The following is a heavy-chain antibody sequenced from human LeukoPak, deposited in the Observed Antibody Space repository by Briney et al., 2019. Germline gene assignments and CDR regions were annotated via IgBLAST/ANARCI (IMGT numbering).Heavy chain of an antibody. D-gene: IGHD3-3*01. J-gene: IGHJ6*03. CDR2: IIPIFGTA. CDR3: ARGRPYYDFWSGRNYYYYYMDV. Sequence: SVKVSCKASGGTFSSYAISWERQAPGQGLEWMGGIIPIFGTANYAQKFQGRVTITTDESTSTAYMEQSSLRSEDTAVYYCARGRPYYDFWSGRNYYYYYMDVWGKGTTVTVSS. CDR1: GGTFSSYA. V-gene: IGHV1-69*05.